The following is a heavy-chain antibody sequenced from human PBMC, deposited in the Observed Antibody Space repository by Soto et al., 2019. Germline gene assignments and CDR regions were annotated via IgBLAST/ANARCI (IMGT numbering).Heavy chain of an antibody. D-gene: IGHD3-16*01. CDR3: ARAARGWEGGVDL. V-gene: IGHV3-53*01. J-gene: IGHJ5*02. Sequence: GGSLRLSCAASGFTVSSNYMNWVRQAPGKGLEWVSVIYTGGNTYYADSVKGRFTISRDSSKNTLSLQMNSLRADDTAIYYCARAARGWEGGVDLWGQGTLVTVYS. CDR1: GFTVSSNY. CDR2: IYTGGNT.